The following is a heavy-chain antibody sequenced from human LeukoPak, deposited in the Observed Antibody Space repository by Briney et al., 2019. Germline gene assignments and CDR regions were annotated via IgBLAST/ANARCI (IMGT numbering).Heavy chain of an antibody. D-gene: IGHD1-1*01. CDR3: ARGGSGNWNAPFGY. CDR2: ISSSSSTI. V-gene: IGHV3-48*04. Sequence: GGSLRLSCAASGFTFSSYSMNWVRQAPGKGLEWVSYISSSSSTIYYADSVKGRFTISRDNAKNSLYLQMNSLRTEDTAVYYCARGGSGNWNAPFGYWGQGTLVTVSS. CDR1: GFTFSSYS. J-gene: IGHJ4*02.